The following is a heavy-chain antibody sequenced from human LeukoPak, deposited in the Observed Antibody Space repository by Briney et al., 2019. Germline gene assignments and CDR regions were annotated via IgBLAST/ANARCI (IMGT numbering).Heavy chain of an antibody. V-gene: IGHV3-53*01. CDR2: IYSGGST. CDR1: GFTVSSNY. D-gene: IGHD3-22*01. J-gene: IGHJ3*01. CDR3: ARASRFTMTVVI. Sequence: GGSLRLSCAASGFTVSSNYMSWVRQAPGKGLEWVSVIYSGGSTYCADSVKGRFTISRDNAKNSLYLQMNSLRAEDTAVYYCARASRFTMTVVIWGQGTMVTVSS.